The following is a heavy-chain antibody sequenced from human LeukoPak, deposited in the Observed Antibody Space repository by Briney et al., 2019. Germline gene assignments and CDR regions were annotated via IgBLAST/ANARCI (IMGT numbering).Heavy chain of an antibody. CDR2: VYYSGTT. J-gene: IGHJ5*02. CDR1: GGSISSRSYY. D-gene: IGHD3-3*01. CDR3: AIKYDFWSGYLAWFDP. V-gene: IGHV4-39*01. Sequence: PSETLSLTCTVSGGSISSRSYYWGWIRQPPGKGLEWIGSVYYSGTTYYNPSLKSRVTISVDTSKNQFSLKLSSVTAADTAVYYCAIKYDFWSGYLAWFDPWGQGTLVTVSS.